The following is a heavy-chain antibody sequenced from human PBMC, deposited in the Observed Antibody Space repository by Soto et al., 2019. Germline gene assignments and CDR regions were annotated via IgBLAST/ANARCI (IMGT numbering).Heavy chain of an antibody. V-gene: IGHV3-23*01. CDR3: AKVPGDNRGSY. Sequence: EVQLLESGGGLVQPGGSLRLSCAASGFTFSSYAISWVRQAPGKWLKWLSAISGSGATTFYADSVRGRFTISRDNSKHNLYLQMNRLRAEDTAVYYCAKVPGDNRGSYWGQGTLVTVSS. CDR2: ISGSGATT. D-gene: IGHD5-12*01. J-gene: IGHJ4*02. CDR1: GFTFSSYA.